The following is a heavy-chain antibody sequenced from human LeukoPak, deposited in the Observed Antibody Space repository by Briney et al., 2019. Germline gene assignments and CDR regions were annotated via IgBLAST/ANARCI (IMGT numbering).Heavy chain of an antibody. CDR3: AKDPRAENLGSFWSGYYPFDY. CDR2: IRYDGSNK. J-gene: IGHJ4*02. CDR1: GFTFCSYG. Sequence: GGSLRLSCAASGFTFCSYGMHCVRQAPGKGLEWVAFIRYDGSNKYYADSVKGRFTISRDNSKNTLYLQMNSLRAEDTAMYYCAKDPRAENLGSFWSGYYPFDYWGQGTLVTVSS. D-gene: IGHD3-3*01. V-gene: IGHV3-30*02.